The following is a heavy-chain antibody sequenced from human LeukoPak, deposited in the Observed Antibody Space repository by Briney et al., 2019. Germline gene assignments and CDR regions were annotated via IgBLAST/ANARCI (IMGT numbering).Heavy chain of an antibody. D-gene: IGHD3-9*01. V-gene: IGHV3-15*01. J-gene: IGHJ4*02. Sequence: GGSLRLSCAASGFTFSNAWMSWVRQAPGQGLEWVGRIKSKTDGGTTDYAAPVKGRFTISRDDSKNTLYLQMNSLNTEDTAVYYCTTIEGYYDILTGYYNVIPGSYWGQGTLVTVSS. CDR2: IKSKTDGGTT. CDR3: TTIEGYYDILTGYYNVIPGSY. CDR1: GFTFSNAW.